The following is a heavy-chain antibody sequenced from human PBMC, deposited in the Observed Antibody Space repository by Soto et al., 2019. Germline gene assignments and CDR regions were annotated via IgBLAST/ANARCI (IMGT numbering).Heavy chain of an antibody. CDR3: ARDLERGGMDV. Sequence: ASVKVSCKASGYTFTSYAIHWVRQAPGPRLEWMGRINPSSGNTRYSQKFQGRVTMTRDTSTSTVYMEVSRLRSDDTAVYYCARDLERGGMDVWGQGTTVTVSS. V-gene: IGHV1-46*01. CDR2: INPSSGNT. J-gene: IGHJ6*02. CDR1: GYTFTSYA.